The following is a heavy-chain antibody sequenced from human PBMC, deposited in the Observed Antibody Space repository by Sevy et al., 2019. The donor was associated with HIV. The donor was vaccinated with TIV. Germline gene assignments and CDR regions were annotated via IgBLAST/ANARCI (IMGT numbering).Heavy chain of an antibody. J-gene: IGHJ4*02. D-gene: IGHD3-16*01. CDR1: GFTFSDYY. V-gene: IGHV3-7*01. CDR3: VREGLGGFSYSLDC. Sequence: GESLKISCTASGFTFSDYYMSWIRQAPGKGLEWVATMNQDGTERDYVDSVKGRFTISRDNTKTSLFLQMNSLSAEDTGVYYCVREGLGGFSYSLDCWGQGTLVTVSS. CDR2: MNQDGTER.